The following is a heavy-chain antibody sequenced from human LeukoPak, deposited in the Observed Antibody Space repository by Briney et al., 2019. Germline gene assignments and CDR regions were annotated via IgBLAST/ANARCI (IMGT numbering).Heavy chain of an antibody. CDR1: GFTFSSYA. V-gene: IGHV3-23*01. CDR3: AKATFEDDYYGSGSYYLY. CDR2: ISVSGGST. D-gene: IGHD3-10*01. Sequence: GGSLRLSCAASGFTFSSYAMSWVRQAPGKGLEWVSAISVSGGSTYYADSVKGRFTISRDNSKNTLYLQMNSLRAEDTAVYYCAKATFEDDYYGSGSYYLYWGQGTLVTVSS. J-gene: IGHJ4*02.